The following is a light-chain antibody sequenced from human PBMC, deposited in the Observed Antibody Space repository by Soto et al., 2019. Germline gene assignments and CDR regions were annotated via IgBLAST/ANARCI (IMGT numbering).Light chain of an antibody. Sequence: EIVLTQSPATLSLSPGERATLSCRASQSVSYHLAWYQQKPGQAPRLLIYDASNRATGIPARFSGSGSGTDFTINISSLEPEDSAIYYCQQRNNWPPWTFGQGTKVEIK. CDR1: QSVSYH. CDR2: DAS. CDR3: QQRNNWPPWT. J-gene: IGKJ1*01. V-gene: IGKV3-11*01.